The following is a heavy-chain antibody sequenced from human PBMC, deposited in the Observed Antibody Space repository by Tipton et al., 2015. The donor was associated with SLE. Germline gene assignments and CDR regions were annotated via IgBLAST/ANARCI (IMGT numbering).Heavy chain of an antibody. D-gene: IGHD1-26*01. CDR2: IYFSGQT. J-gene: IGHJ5*02. V-gene: IGHV4-61*09. CDR1: GDSISTDNYY. CDR3: ARASFIVGSTTFWFDP. Sequence: TLSLTCTVSGDSISTDNYYWGWTRQPAGKALEWIGHIYFSGQTHYNPSLKSRVTISVDTSKNQFSLKLNSVTATDAAVYYCARASFIVGSTTFWFDPWGQGALVIVSS.